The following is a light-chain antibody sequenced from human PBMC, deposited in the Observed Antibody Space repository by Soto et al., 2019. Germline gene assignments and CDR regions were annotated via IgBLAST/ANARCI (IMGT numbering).Light chain of an antibody. J-gene: IGKJ1*01. Sequence: EIVLKQSPGTLSLSPGERATLSCRASQSVSNIYLAWYQQKPGQAPRLLIYGASSRATGIPDRFSGSGSGTDFALTISRLEPEDFAVYHCQQYGGSPWTFGQGTKVEIK. V-gene: IGKV3-20*01. CDR1: QSVSNIY. CDR2: GAS. CDR3: QQYGGSPWT.